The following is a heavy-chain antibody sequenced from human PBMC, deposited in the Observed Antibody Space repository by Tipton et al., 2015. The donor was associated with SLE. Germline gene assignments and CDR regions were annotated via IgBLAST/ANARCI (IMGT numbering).Heavy chain of an antibody. D-gene: IGHD4-17*01. CDR3: ARESTVTDAFDI. CDR1: GFTFSSYA. J-gene: IGHJ3*02. CDR2: ISYDGSNK. Sequence: SLRLSCAASGFTFSSYAMHWARQAPGKGLEWVAVISYDGSNKYYADSVKGRFTISRDNSKNTLYLQMNSLRAGDTAVYYCARESTVTDAFDIWGQGTMVTVSS. V-gene: IGHV3-30-3*01.